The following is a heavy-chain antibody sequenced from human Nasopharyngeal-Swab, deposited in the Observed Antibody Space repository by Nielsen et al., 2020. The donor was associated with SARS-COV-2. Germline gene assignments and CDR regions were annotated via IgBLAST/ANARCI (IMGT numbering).Heavy chain of an antibody. Sequence: GESLKISCAASGFTFSDFGRHWVRQAPGKGLEWVGVIWHDGSEKYYAGSVKGRFTISRDNSRDTLYLQMNSLRAEDTALYYCARDRGGGSYFDFDYWGQGILVTVSS. CDR1: GFTFSDFG. V-gene: IGHV3-33*01. D-gene: IGHD1-26*01. J-gene: IGHJ4*02. CDR3: ARDRGGGSYFDFDY. CDR2: IWHDGSEK.